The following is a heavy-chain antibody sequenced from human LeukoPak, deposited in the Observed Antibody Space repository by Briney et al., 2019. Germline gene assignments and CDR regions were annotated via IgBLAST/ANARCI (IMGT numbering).Heavy chain of an antibody. CDR3: AKPTLLYGHYDGY. CDR1: GFTFSSDA. CDR2: ISGSGGST. V-gene: IGHV3-23*01. J-gene: IGHJ4*02. D-gene: IGHD2-8*01. Sequence: GSLRLSCAASGFTFSSDAMSWVRQAPGKGLEWVSAISGSGGSTYYADSVKGRFTISRDNSKNTLYLQMNSLRAEDTAVYYCAKPTLLYGHYDGYWGPGTLVTVSS.